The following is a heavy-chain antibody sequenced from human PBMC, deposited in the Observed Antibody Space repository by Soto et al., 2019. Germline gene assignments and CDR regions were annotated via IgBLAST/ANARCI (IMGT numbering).Heavy chain of an antibody. D-gene: IGHD6-6*01. CDR3: ASPLTGYNTSSGFDN. CDR2: IYYTGTT. Sequence: QLQLQESGPGLVKPSETLSLTCTVSGGSISTSTYYWGWIRQPPGKGLEWIGSIYYTGTTYYNPSLKSRITISMDTSKNQCSLKLSSVTAADTAVYYCASPLTGYNTSSGFDNWGQGTLVTVSS. J-gene: IGHJ4*02. V-gene: IGHV4-39*01. CDR1: GGSISTSTYY.